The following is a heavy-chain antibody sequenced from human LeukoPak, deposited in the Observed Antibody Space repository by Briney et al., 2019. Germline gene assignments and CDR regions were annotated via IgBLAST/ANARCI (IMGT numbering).Heavy chain of an antibody. Sequence: GRSLRLSCAASGFTFYSLAMTWVRQAPGPGLEWVSTISTTGGTTYYADSVKGRFTISRHDSKNTLYLRMKSLRAEDTAIYYCVKGALRGYSAPGAFDIWGQGTMVTVSS. CDR3: VKGALRGYSAPGAFDI. CDR1: GFTFYSLA. J-gene: IGHJ3*02. CDR2: ISTTGGTT. V-gene: IGHV3-23*01. D-gene: IGHD5-18*01.